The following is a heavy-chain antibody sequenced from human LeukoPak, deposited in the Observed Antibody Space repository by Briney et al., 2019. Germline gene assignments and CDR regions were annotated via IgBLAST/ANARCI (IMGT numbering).Heavy chain of an antibody. CDR1: GFTFSNYG. CDR2: SDSGGSI. CDR3: AGGTTVTTAFDY. D-gene: IGHD4-11*01. V-gene: IGHV3-NL1*01. Sequence: GTSLRLSCAASGFTFSNYGMHWVRQAPGKGLEWVSVSDSGGSIFSADSVKGRFTSSRDDSKTTLYLQMNSLRLEDTAVYYCAGGTTVTTAFDYWGQGIVDTVSS. J-gene: IGHJ4*02.